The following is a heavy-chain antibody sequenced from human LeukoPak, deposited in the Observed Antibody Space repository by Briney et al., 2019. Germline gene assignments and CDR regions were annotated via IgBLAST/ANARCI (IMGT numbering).Heavy chain of an antibody. CDR3: ARDPGPRGGDYGG. J-gene: IGHJ4*02. V-gene: IGHV4-61*02. CDR2: IHTSGST. Sequence: SETLSLTCTVSGGSISSGSYYWSWIRQPAGKGLEWIGRIHTSGSTNYNPSLKSRVTISADASKNQFSLKLSSVTAADTAVYFCARDPGPRGGDYGGWGQGTLVTVSS. D-gene: IGHD4-17*01. CDR1: GGSISSGSYY.